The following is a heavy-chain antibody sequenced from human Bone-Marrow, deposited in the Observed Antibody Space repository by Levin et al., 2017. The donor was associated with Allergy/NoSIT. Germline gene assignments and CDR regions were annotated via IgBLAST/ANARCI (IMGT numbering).Heavy chain of an antibody. J-gene: IGHJ4*02. Sequence: ASVKVSCKASGYSFIDYHINWVRQAPGQGLEWMGFINPKTGDTNYAQKFQGRITMTRDTSISTAFMELTYLKSDGTAIYYCARVVVGNYGIVGSPDFDYWGQGTLVTVSS. CDR3: ARVVVGNYGIVGSPDFDY. CDR1: GYSFIDYH. D-gene: IGHD1-26*01. CDR2: INPKTGDT. V-gene: IGHV1-2*02.